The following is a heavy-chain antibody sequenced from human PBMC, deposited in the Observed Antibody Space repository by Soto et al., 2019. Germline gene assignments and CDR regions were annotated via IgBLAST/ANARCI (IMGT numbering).Heavy chain of an antibody. Sequence: EVQLLESGGGLVQPGGSLRLSCAASAFTFGSYAMSWVRQAPGKGLEWVSSITPSGDNTYYADSVKGRFTISRGNSKNTLYLQMTSLRAEDTAVYHCAKSGSHSYFDYWGQGTLVTVSS. D-gene: IGHD3-10*01. CDR3: AKSGSHSYFDY. V-gene: IGHV3-23*01. CDR2: ITPSGDNT. J-gene: IGHJ4*02. CDR1: AFTFGSYA.